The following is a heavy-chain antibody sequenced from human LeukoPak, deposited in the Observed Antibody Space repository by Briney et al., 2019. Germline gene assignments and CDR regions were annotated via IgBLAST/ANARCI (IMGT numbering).Heavy chain of an antibody. Sequence: ASVKVFCKVSGYTFTDYYMHWVQQAPGKGLEWMGLVDPEDGETIYAEKFQGRVTITADTSTDTAYMELSSLRSEDTAVYYCAIYPPRYDSSGYFSGGMNYWGQGTLVTVSS. J-gene: IGHJ4*02. CDR1: GYTFTDYY. D-gene: IGHD3-22*01. CDR3: AIYPPRYDSSGYFSGGMNY. CDR2: VDPEDGET. V-gene: IGHV1-69-2*01.